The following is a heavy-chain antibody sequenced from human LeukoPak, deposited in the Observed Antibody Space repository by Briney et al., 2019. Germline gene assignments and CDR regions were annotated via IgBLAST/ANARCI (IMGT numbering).Heavy chain of an antibody. CDR2: IIPIFGTA. J-gene: IGHJ4*02. V-gene: IGHV1-69*05. CDR1: GGTFRSYA. D-gene: IGHD1-7*01. Sequence: SVKVSCKASGGTFRSYAISWVRQAPGQGLEWMGGIIPIFGTANYAQKFQGRVTITTDESTSTAYMELSSLRSEDTAVYYCASAGYNWNYCFDYWGQGTLVTVSS. CDR3: ASAGYNWNYCFDY.